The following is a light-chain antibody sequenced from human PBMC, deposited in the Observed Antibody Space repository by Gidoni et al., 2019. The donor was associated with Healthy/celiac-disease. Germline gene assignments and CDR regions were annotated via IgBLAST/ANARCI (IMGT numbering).Light chain of an antibody. Sequence: DIQMTQPPSSLSAPVGDRVTITCQASQDISNYLKWYQQKPGKDPKLLIYDASNLETGVPSRFSRSGSGTDFTFTISSLQPEDIATYYCQQYDNLPWTFGQGTKVEIK. CDR1: QDISNY. V-gene: IGKV1-33*01. CDR3: QQYDNLPWT. J-gene: IGKJ1*01. CDR2: DAS.